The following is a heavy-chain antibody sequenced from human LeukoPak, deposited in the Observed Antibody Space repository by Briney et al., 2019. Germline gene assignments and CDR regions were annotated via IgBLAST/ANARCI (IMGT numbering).Heavy chain of an antibody. CDR1: GLTFSSYA. D-gene: IGHD3-3*01. J-gene: IGHJ4*02. Sequence: TGGSLRLSCAASGLTFSSYAMSWVRQAPGKGLEWVSAISGSGGSTYYADSVKGRFTISRDNSKNTLYLQMNSLRAEDTAVYYCAKDPYYDFWSGRDYFDYWGQGTLVTVSS. CDR2: ISGSGGST. V-gene: IGHV3-23*01. CDR3: AKDPYYDFWSGRDYFDY.